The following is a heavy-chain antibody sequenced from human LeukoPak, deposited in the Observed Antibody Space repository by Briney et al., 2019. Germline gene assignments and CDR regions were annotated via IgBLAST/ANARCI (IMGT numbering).Heavy chain of an antibody. CDR3: ARSIPTHYFGSGSYPFYFDF. CDR1: GGSFSGYY. J-gene: IGHJ4*02. D-gene: IGHD3-10*01. Sequence: PSETLSLTCAVYGGSFSGYYWSWIRQPPGKGLEWIGKVNHNGSTNYNPSLKSRVTISVDTSKNQFSLKLSSVTAADTAVYYCARSIPTHYFGSGSYPFYFDFWGQGTLVTVSS. CDR2: VNHNGST. V-gene: IGHV4-34*01.